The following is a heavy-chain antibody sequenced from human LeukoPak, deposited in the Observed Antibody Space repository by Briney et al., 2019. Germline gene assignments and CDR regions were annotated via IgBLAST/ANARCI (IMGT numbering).Heavy chain of an antibody. CDR3: ARRRRLGPSLDC. CDR2: IYYSGST. V-gene: IGHV4-39*01. D-gene: IGHD1-26*01. J-gene: IGHJ4*02. CDR1: GGSISSSSYY. Sequence: PSETLSLTCTVSGGSISSSSYYWGWIRQPPGKGLEWTGSIYYSGSTYYNPSLKSRVTISVDTSKNQFSLKLSSVTAADTAVYFCARRRRLGPSLDCWGQGTLVAVSS.